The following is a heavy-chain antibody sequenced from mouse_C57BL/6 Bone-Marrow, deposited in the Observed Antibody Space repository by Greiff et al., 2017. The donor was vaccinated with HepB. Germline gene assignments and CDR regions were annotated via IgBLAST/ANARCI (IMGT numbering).Heavy chain of an antibody. D-gene: IGHD3-3*01. J-gene: IGHJ3*01. CDR2: INPNNGGT. V-gene: IGHV1-18*01. CDR1: GYTFTDYN. Sequence: VQLQQSGPELVKPGASVKIPCKASGYTFTDYNMDWVKQSNGKSLEWIGDINPNNGGTIYNQKFKGKATLTVDKSSSTAYMELRSLTSEDTAVYYCASMGQAFAYWGQGTLVTVSA. CDR3: ASMGQAFAY.